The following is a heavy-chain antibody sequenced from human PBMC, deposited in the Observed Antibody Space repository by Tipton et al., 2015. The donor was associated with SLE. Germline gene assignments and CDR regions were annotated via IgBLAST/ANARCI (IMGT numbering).Heavy chain of an antibody. CDR2: INPYYGKT. J-gene: IGHJ6*02. CDR1: GYTFTSYT. V-gene: IGHV1-18*01. D-gene: IGHD2-15*01. Sequence: QVQLVQSGAEVKKPGASVKVSCKGSGYTFTSYTITWVRQGPGQGLEWMGWINPYYGKTNYAQKFQGRVSLTTDTSTNTAYMELSSLGSDDTAVYYCARAELHCSGGSCYSAYYFYGMDVWGQGTTVTVSS. CDR3: ARAELHCSGGSCYSAYYFYGMDV.